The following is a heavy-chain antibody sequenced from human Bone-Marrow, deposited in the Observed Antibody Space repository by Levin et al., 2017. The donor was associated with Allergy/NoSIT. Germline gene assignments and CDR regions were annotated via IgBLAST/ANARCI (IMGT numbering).Heavy chain of an antibody. J-gene: IGHJ3*01. CDR2: INTRGVT. Sequence: GESLKISCAASGFTFSRNDMHWVRQATGQSLEWVSAINTRGVTFYSDSVKGRFTISRENAENSLYLQMNNLRAGDTAVYYCARELGEGKTGWFALDLWGQGTLVTVSS. CDR1: GFTFSRND. CDR3: ARELGEGKTGWFALDL. D-gene: IGHD1-1*01. V-gene: IGHV3-13*01.